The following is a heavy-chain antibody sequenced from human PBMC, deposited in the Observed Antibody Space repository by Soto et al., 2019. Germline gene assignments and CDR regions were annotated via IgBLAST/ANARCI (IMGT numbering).Heavy chain of an antibody. D-gene: IGHD6-19*01. CDR1: GFTVSSNY. CDR2: IYSAGNT. J-gene: IGHJ4*02. V-gene: IGHV3-53*01. CDR3: ARGWQWPIQRPGYFDY. Sequence: EVQLVESGGDLIQPGGSLRLSCAASGFTVSSNYMSWVRQAPGKGLEWVSVIYSAGNTYYADSVKGRFTISRDNSKNTLYLQMNSLRAEDTAVYYCARGWQWPIQRPGYFDYWGQGTLVTVSS.